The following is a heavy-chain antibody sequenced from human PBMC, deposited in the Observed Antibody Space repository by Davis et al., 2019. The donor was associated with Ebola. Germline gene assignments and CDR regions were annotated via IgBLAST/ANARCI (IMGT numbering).Heavy chain of an antibody. CDR3: ARDARIAAAGLYYYYYYGMDV. Sequence: AASVKVSCKASGGTFSSYAISWVRQAPGQGLEWMGGIIPIFGTANYAQKFQGRVTITADESTNTAYMELSSLRSEDTAVYYCARDARIAAAGLYYYYYYGMDVWGKGTTVTVSS. CDR2: IIPIFGTA. D-gene: IGHD6-13*01. CDR1: GGTFSSYA. J-gene: IGHJ6*04. V-gene: IGHV1-69*13.